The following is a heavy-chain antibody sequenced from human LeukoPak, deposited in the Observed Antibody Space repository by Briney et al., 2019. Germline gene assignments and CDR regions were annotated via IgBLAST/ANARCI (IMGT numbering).Heavy chain of an antibody. CDR1: GGTFSSYA. V-gene: IGHV1-69*04. J-gene: IGHJ6*02. D-gene: IGHD4-17*01. CDR2: IIPILGIA. Sequence: SVKVSCKASGGTFSSYAISWVRQAPGQGLEWMGRIIPILGIANYAQKFQGRVTITADKSTSTAYMELSSLRSEDTAVYYCAMGDYGDYGAYYYGMDVWGQGTLVTVSS. CDR3: AMGDYGDYGAYYYGMDV.